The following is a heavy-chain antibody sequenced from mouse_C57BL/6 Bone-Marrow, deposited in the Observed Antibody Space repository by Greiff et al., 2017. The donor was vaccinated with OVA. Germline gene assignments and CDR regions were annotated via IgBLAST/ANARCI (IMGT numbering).Heavy chain of an antibody. CDR3: TTLYYYGSSYGYFDV. J-gene: IGHJ1*03. Sequence: QVQLKQPGAELVKPGASVKLSCKASGYTFTSYWMHWVKQRPGRGLEWIGRIDPNSGGTKYNEKFKSKATLTVDKPSSTAYMQLSSLTSEDTAVYYCTTLYYYGSSYGYFDVWGTGTTVTVSS. CDR1: GYTFTSYW. V-gene: IGHV1-62-3*01. CDR2: IDPNSGGT. D-gene: IGHD1-1*01.